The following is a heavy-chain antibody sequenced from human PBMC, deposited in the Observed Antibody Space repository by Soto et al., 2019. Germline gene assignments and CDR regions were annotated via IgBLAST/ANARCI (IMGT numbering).Heavy chain of an antibody. J-gene: IGHJ5*02. CDR3: VRCRGYTSRGPGGWWLDP. Sequence: QVQLQESGPGLVKPSQTLSLTCNVSGDAISRGGYYWGWIRQHPGQGLQWLGYSYYSGNTYYSPSLRGRISISVDLSENQFSLKLTSATAADTAVYYCVRCRGYTSRGPGGWWLDPWGQGILVTVPS. D-gene: IGHD5-12*01. V-gene: IGHV4-31*03. CDR1: GDAISRGGYY. CDR2: SYYSGNT.